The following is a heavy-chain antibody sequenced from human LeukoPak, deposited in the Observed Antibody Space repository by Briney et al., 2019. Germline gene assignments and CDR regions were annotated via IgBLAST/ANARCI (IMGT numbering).Heavy chain of an antibody. V-gene: IGHV3-38-3*01. D-gene: IGHD3-22*01. CDR3: ARDSRGKNYYDSSGYFAY. CDR1: GFTVSSNE. Sequence: GGSLRLSCAASGFTVSSNEMSWVRQAPGKGLEWVSSISGGSTYYADSRKGRFTISRDNSKNTLHLQMNSLRAEDTAVYYCARDSRGKNYYDSSGYFAYWGQGTLVTVSS. J-gene: IGHJ4*02. CDR2: ISGGST.